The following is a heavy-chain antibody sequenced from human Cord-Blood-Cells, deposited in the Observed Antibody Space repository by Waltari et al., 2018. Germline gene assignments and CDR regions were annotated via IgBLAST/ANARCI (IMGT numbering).Heavy chain of an antibody. CDR3: ARVPNPHPHYGGDY. Sequence: QVQLQPWGAGLLKPSETLSPTCAVYGGCSSGYYWSWILQHPGKGLEWIGEINRRGSTNNNPSLKSRVTISVGTSKNQFSLKLSSVTAADTAVYYCARVPNPHPHYGGDYWGQGTLVTVSS. V-gene: IGHV4-34*01. D-gene: IGHD4-17*01. J-gene: IGHJ4*02. CDR2: INRRGST. CDR1: GGCSSGYY.